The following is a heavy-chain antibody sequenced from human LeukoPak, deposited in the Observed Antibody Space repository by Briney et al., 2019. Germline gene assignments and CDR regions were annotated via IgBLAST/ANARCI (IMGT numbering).Heavy chain of an antibody. Sequence: PGGSLRLSCAASGFSFSNFWMHWVRQAPGKGLVWVTGISGDGRDIWYADSVKGRFTISRDNAKNTLYLQMNSVRVEDTAVYFCTREVNAFDIWGQGTTVTVSS. CDR3: TREVNAFDI. CDR1: GFSFSNFW. CDR2: ISGDGRDI. J-gene: IGHJ3*02. V-gene: IGHV3-74*01.